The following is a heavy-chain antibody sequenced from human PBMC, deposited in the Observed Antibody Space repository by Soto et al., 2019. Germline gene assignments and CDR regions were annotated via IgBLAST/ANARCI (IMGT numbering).Heavy chain of an antibody. J-gene: IGHJ4*02. Sequence: GSLRLSCAASGFTFSSYAMHWVRQAPGKGLEWVAVISYDGSNKYYADSVKGRFTISRDNSKNTLYLQMNSLRAEDTAVYYCARELGYYYDSSGYLVWGQGTLVTVSS. CDR3: ARELGYYYDSSGYLV. CDR2: ISYDGSNK. V-gene: IGHV3-30-3*01. CDR1: GFTFSSYA. D-gene: IGHD3-22*01.